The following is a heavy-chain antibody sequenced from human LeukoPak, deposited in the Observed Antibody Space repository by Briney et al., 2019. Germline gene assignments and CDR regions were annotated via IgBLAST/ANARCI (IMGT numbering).Heavy chain of an antibody. J-gene: IGHJ4*02. V-gene: IGHV4-59*01. Sequence: SETLSLTCTVSGGSISSYYWSWIRQPPGKGLEWIGYIYYSGSTNYNPSLKSRVTISVDTSKNQFSLKLSSVTAADTAVYYCARGIRFLEWLSAPRYYFDYWGQGTLVTVSS. D-gene: IGHD3-3*01. CDR3: ARGIRFLEWLSAPRYYFDY. CDR2: IYYSGST. CDR1: GGSISSYY.